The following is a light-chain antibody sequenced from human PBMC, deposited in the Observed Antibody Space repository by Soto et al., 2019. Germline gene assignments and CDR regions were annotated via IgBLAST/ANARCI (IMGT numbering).Light chain of an antibody. Sequence: AIQMTQSPSSLSASVGDRVTITCRASQDIRNDLGWYQEKPRQAHKLLIYAASNLQSGVPSRFSGSGSGTDFTLTISSMQPEDFATYYCLQDYNYPWTFGQGTKVEV. CDR2: AAS. V-gene: IGKV1-6*01. J-gene: IGKJ1*01. CDR1: QDIRND. CDR3: LQDYNYPWT.